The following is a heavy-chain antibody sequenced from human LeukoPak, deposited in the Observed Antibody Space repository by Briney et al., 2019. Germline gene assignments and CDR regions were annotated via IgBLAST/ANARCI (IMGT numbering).Heavy chain of an antibody. D-gene: IGHD2-8*02. V-gene: IGHV4-34*01. J-gene: IGHJ4*02. Sequence: PSETLSLTCAVYGGSFSDYYWSWIRQPPGKGLEWIGEINHSGSTNYNPSLKSRVTISVDTSKNQFSLKLSSVTAADTAVYYCARGGGVFDYWGQGTLVTVSS. CDR2: INHSGST. CDR1: GGSFSDYY. CDR3: ARGGGVFDY.